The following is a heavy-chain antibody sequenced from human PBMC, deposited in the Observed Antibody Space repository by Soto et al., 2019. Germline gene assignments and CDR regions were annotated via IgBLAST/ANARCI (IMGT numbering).Heavy chain of an antibody. CDR3: ARAIVGPTTTGVLHP. CDR1: GGTFSSYA. J-gene: IGHJ5*02. V-gene: IGHV1-69*01. D-gene: IGHD1-26*01. Sequence: QVQLVQSGAEVKKPGSSVKVSCKASGGTFSSYAISWVRQAPGQGLEWMGGIIPIFGTANYAQKFQGRVTITGDESKGTAYNELSSLRIEDTAGYYCARAIVGPTTTGVLHPRGQGTLVTVSS. CDR2: IIPIFGTA.